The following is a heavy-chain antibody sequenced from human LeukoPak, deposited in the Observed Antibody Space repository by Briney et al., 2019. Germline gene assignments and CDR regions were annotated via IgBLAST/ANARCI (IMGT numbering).Heavy chain of an antibody. D-gene: IGHD2-2*01. CDR1: GGCISSGGYY. CDR2: IYYSGST. V-gene: IGHV4-31*03. Sequence: SQTLSLTCTVSGGCISSGGYYWSWIRQHPGKGLEWIGYIYYSGSTYYNPSLKSRVTISVDTSKNQFSLKLSSVTAADTAVYYCARARIGYCSSTSCYAGGLEYYFDYWGQGTLVTVSS. CDR3: ARARIGYCSSTSCYAGGLEYYFDY. J-gene: IGHJ4*02.